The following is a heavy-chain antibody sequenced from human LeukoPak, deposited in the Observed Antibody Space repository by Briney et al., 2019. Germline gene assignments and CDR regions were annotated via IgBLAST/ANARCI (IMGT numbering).Heavy chain of an antibody. J-gene: IGHJ6*02. CDR1: GFTFSSYA. CDR2: ISGSGGST. D-gene: IGHD4-17*01. V-gene: IGHV3-23*01. Sequence: QTGGSLRLSCAASGFTFSSYAMSWIRQAPEKGLEWVSAISGSGGSTYYADSVKGRFTISRDNSKNTLYLQMNSLRAEDTAVYYCANGRDDYGDYGAPYYYGMDVWGQGTTVTVSS. CDR3: ANGRDDYGDYGAPYYYGMDV.